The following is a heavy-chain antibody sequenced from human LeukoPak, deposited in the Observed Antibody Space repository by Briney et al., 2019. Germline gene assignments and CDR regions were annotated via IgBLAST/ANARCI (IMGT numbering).Heavy chain of an antibody. CDR1: GFTFDVYT. Sequence: PGGSLRLSPAASGFTFDVYTMHWVRQAPGEGLERGSHISWDGGSTYYADSVKGRFTISRDNSKKSLYLQMNSLRTEDTALYYCAKAKAGAIHAPFDYWGQGTLVTVSS. D-gene: IGHD1-26*01. CDR2: ISWDGGST. J-gene: IGHJ4*02. CDR3: AKAKAGAIHAPFDY. V-gene: IGHV3-43*01.